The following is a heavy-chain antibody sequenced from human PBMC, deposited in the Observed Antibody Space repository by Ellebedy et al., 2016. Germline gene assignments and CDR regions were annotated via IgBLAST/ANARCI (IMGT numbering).Heavy chain of an antibody. V-gene: IGHV4-4*07. CDR3: AREVGSSPHYYYMDV. CDR1: GGSIGRYF. J-gene: IGHJ6*03. D-gene: IGHD6-6*01. Sequence: SETLSLXCTVSGGSIGRYFWSWIRQPAGKGLEWIGRIYTSGSTNYNPSLKSRITTSVDTSKNQFSLKLSSVTAADTAVYYCAREVGSSPHYYYMDVWGKGTTVTVSS. CDR2: IYTSGST.